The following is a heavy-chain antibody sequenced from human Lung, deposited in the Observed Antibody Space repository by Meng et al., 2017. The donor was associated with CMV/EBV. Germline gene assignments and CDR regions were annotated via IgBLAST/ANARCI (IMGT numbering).Heavy chain of an antibody. D-gene: IGHD3-3*02. V-gene: IGHV1-2*02. CDR3: ARGSYSFLEKASYYFDY. CDR2: LNPNSGDS. Sequence: YTFTNYYIHWVRQAPGRGPEWMGCLNPNSGDSNYAQKFQGRVTMTRDTSSNTVYMDLNGLMSDDTAIYFCARGSYSFLEKASYYFDYWGQGAPVTVSS. J-gene: IGHJ4*02. CDR1: YTFTNYY.